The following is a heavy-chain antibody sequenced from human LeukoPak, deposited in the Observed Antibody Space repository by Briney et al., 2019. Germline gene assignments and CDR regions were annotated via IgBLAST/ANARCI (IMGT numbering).Heavy chain of an antibody. V-gene: IGHV4-34*01. D-gene: IGHD1-26*01. CDR2: INHSGST. Sequence: PSETLSLTCAVYGGSFSGYYWSWIRQPPGKGLEWIGEINHSGSTNYNPSLKSRVTISVDTSKNQFSLKLSSVTAADTAVYYCARDSRGGLYYYGMDVWGQGTTVTVSS. J-gene: IGHJ6*02. CDR3: ARDSRGGLYYYGMDV. CDR1: GGSFSGYY.